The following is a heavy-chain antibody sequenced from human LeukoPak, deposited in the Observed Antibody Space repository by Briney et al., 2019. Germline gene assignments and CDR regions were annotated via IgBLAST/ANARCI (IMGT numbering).Heavy chain of an antibody. CDR3: ARDHENWGSRFNYFDF. V-gene: IGHV3-21*01. D-gene: IGHD7-27*01. CDR1: GFIFSSYS. Sequence: GGSLRLSCAASGFIFSSYSMNRVRQAPGKGLEWVSSISTSSSYISYADSVKGRFTISRDNAKNSLYLQMNSLRAEDTAVYYCARDHENWGSRFNYFDFWGQGTLVTVSS. J-gene: IGHJ4*02. CDR2: ISTSSSYI.